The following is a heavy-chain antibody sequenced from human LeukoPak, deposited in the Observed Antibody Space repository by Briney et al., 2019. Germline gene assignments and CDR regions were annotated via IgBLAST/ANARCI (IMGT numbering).Heavy chain of an antibody. V-gene: IGHV3-23*01. D-gene: IGHD5-12*01. CDR2: ISGSRGST. CDR3: AKKSGYDYDFDY. CDR1: GFTFSSYV. J-gene: IGHJ4*02. Sequence: GGSLRLSCAASGFTFSSYVMNWVRQAPGKGLEWVSVISGSRGSTNYADSVKGRFTISRDNSKNTVYLQMNSLRAEDTAVYYCAKKSGYDYDFDYWGQGTLVTVSS.